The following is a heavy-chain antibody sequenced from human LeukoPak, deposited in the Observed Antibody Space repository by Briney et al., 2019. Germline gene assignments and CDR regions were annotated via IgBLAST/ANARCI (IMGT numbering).Heavy chain of an antibody. CDR3: ARRTTYYDFWSGYGPNAFDI. D-gene: IGHD3-3*01. V-gene: IGHV4-39*01. Sequence: SETLSLTCTVSGGSISSSSCYWGWIRQPPGKGLEWIGSIYYSGSTYYNPSLKSRVTISVDTSKNQFSLKLSSVTAADTAVYYCARRTTYYDFWSGYGPNAFDIWGQGTMVTVSS. J-gene: IGHJ3*02. CDR1: GGSISSSSCY. CDR2: IYYSGST.